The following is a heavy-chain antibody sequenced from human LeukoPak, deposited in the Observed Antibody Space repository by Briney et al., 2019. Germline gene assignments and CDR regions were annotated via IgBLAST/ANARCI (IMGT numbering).Heavy chain of an antibody. CDR1: GYTFTGYY. D-gene: IGHD4-17*01. CDR2: INPKTAGT. Sequence: ASGKVSCKASGYTFTGYYFDWVRQAPGQGLGWMAWINPKTAGTNYAQKFLGRVTLTWDTSISTAYMELNSLTSDDTAVYYCATSDGEYPAGYYYYMRVWGKGTSVTVSS. V-gene: IGHV1-2*02. J-gene: IGHJ6*03. CDR3: ATSDGEYPAGYYYYMRV.